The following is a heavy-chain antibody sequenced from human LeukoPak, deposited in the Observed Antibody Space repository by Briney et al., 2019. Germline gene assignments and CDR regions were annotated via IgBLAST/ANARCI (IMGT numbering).Heavy chain of an antibody. CDR2: ISSSSPYI. CDR3: ARVYSRVGPFDY. V-gene: IGHV3-21*01. CDR1: GFTFSDYS. D-gene: IGHD6-13*01. Sequence: GGSLRLSCAASGFTFSDYSMNWVRQAPGKGLEWVSSISSSSPYIYYADSVKGRCTISRDNAKNSLYLQMNSLRAEDTAVYYCARVYSRVGPFDYWGQGTLVTVSS. J-gene: IGHJ4*02.